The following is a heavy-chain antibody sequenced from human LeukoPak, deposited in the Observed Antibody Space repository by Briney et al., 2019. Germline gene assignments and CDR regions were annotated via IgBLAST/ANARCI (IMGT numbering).Heavy chain of an antibody. Sequence: PGRSLRLSCAASGFTFSSYGMHWVRQAPGKGLEWVAVISYDGSNKYYADSVKGRFTISRDNSKNTLYLQMNSLRAEDTAVYYCAKAGFRCSSTSCYKYFQHWGQGTLVTVSS. D-gene: IGHD2-2*02. CDR3: AKAGFRCSSTSCYKYFQH. CDR1: GFTFSSYG. CDR2: ISYDGSNK. J-gene: IGHJ1*01. V-gene: IGHV3-30*18.